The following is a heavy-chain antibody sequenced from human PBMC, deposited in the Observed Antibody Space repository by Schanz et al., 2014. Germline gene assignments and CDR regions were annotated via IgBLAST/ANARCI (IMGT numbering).Heavy chain of an antibody. J-gene: IGHJ6*02. V-gene: IGHV1-2*06. CDR1: GGSLKDLT. Sequence: QVQLVQSGAEVMKPGSSVRVSCKASGGSLKDLTISWVRQAPGQGLEWMGRISPNSGDTHSAQKFQGRVTMTWDRSISTANMELSRLRSDDTAVYYCARENKDYDSILNKFFHYGLDLWGQGTTVTVSS. CDR3: ARENKDYDSILNKFFHYGLDL. CDR2: ISPNSGDT. D-gene: IGHD3-3*02.